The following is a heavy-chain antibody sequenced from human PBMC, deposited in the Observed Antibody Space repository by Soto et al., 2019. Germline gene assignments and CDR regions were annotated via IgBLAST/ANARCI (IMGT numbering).Heavy chain of an antibody. D-gene: IGHD6-13*01. CDR1: GGSISSSSYY. Sequence: SETLSLTCTVSGGSISSSSYYWGWIRQPPGKGLEWIGSIYYSGSTYYNPSLKSRVTISVDTSKNQFSLKLSSVTAADTAVYYCARRGSWYWFDPWGQGTLVTVSS. V-gene: IGHV4-39*01. CDR3: ARRGSWYWFDP. CDR2: IYYSGST. J-gene: IGHJ5*02.